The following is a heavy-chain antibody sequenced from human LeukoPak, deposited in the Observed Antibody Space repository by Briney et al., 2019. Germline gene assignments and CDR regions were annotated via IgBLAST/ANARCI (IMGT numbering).Heavy chain of an antibody. CDR2: VRSDGGSE. V-gene: IGHV3-30*02. CDR1: GFTFNSYG. CDR3: AKDRYSASSTFTINPFDY. D-gene: IGHD5-12*01. J-gene: IGHJ4*02. Sequence: GGSLRLSCATSGFTFNSYGMNWVRQAPGKGLEWVAFVRSDGGSEYYADSVKGRFSISRDNSKRTVDLQMNNLRLEDTAIYYCAKDRYSASSTFTINPFDYWGQGILVTVFS.